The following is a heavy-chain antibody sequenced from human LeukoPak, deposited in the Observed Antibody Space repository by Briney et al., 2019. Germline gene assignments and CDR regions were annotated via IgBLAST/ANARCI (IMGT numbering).Heavy chain of an antibody. Sequence: PSETLSLTCTVSGYSISSGYYWGWIRQPPGKGLEWIGSIYHSGSTYYNPSPKSRVTISVDTSKNQFSLKLSSVTAADTAVYYCARDQGSGSTWGQGTLVTVSS. CDR1: GYSISSGYY. V-gene: IGHV4-38-2*02. J-gene: IGHJ4*02. CDR3: ARDQGSGST. D-gene: IGHD1-26*01. CDR2: IYHSGST.